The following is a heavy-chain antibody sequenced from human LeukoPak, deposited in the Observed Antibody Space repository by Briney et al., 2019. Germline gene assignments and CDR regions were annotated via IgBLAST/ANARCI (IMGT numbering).Heavy chain of an antibody. CDR1: GFTFGDYA. Sequence: GGSLRLSCTASGFTFGDYAMSWVRQAPGKGLQWVGFIRSKAYGGTTEYAASVKGRFTISRDDSKSIAYLQMNSLKTEDTAVYYCTRDRLVVPAAIYYYGMDVWGQGTTVTVSS. V-gene: IGHV3-49*04. J-gene: IGHJ6*02. CDR2: IRSKAYGGTT. CDR3: TRDRLVVPAAIYYYGMDV. D-gene: IGHD2-2*01.